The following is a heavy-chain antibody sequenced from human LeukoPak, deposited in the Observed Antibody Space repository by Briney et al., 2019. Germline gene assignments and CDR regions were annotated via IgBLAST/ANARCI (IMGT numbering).Heavy chain of an antibody. V-gene: IGHV3-30*04. J-gene: IGHJ4*02. CDR2: ISYDGINK. CDR3: ARDPTAPIAVADRRFDY. Sequence: PGGSLRLSCAASGFTFSSYAMHWVRQAPGKGLEWVAVISYDGINKYYADSVKGRFTISRDNSKNTLYLQMNSLRAEGTAVYYCARDPTAPIAVADRRFDYWGQGTLVTVSS. D-gene: IGHD6-19*01. CDR1: GFTFSSYA.